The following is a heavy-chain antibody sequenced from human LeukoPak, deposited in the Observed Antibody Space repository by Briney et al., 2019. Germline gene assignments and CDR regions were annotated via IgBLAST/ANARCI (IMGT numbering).Heavy chain of an antibody. CDR3: AKHTLFEVVIIGAFDV. CDR2: ISGSGGGT. J-gene: IGHJ3*01. Sequence: PGGSLRLSCAASGFTVSSNYMSWVRQAPGKGLEWVSAISGSGGGTYYADSVKGRFTISRDNSKNTLYLQMNSLRAEDTAVYYCAKHTLFEVVIIGAFDVWGQGTMVTVSS. D-gene: IGHD3-3*01. V-gene: IGHV3-23*01. CDR1: GFTVSSNY.